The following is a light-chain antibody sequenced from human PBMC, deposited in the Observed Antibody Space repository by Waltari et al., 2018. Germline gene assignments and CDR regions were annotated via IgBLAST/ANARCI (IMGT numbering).Light chain of an antibody. V-gene: IGLV2-14*03. CDR2: DTS. CDR3: NSYTNSGTYV. CDR1: RSDVGTHNY. Sequence: QSALTQPASVSGSPGQSITISCTGTRSDVGTHNYVSWYQQRPGKAPDLLILDTSNRPSGVFIRFSGSKSGNTASLTISWLQAEDEADYYCNSYTNSGTYVFGSGTKVTVL. J-gene: IGLJ1*01.